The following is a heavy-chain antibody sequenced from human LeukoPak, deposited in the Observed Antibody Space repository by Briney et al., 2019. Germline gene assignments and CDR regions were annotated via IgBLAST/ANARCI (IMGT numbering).Heavy chain of an antibody. CDR3: ARRNYDILTGFYGGGTYNYYYTDV. J-gene: IGHJ6*03. CDR2: TSFSGST. CDR1: GASISSYY. V-gene: IGHV4-59*08. D-gene: IGHD3-9*01. Sequence: SETLSLTCTVSGASISSYYWTWIRQPPGKGLEWIGFTSFSGSTNYNPSLKSRVTISVDTSSNQFSLRLNAMTAADTAVYYCARRNYDILTGFYGGGTYNYYYTDVWGKGTTVIVSS.